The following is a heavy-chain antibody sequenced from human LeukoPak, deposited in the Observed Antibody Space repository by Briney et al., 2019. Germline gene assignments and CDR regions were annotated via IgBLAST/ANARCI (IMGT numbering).Heavy chain of an antibody. V-gene: IGHV4-31*03. D-gene: IGHD3-3*01. J-gene: IGHJ4*01. CDR1: GDSISSGGYY. CDR3: SKTDFGSSRFPPVY. CDR2: IYYSGST. Sequence: SQTLSLTCTVSGDSISSGGYYWNWIRQHPGKGLEWIGYIYYSGSTYYNPSLKSRVAISVDPSNNQFSLRLSSVTAADTAVYYWSKTDFGSSRFPPVYRGQGGLVNGSS.